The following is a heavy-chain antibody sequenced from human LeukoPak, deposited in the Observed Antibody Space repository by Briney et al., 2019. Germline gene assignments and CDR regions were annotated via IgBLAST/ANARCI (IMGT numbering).Heavy chain of an antibody. CDR3: ARERRHSSGLDY. V-gene: IGHV3-21*01. CDR2: ISSSSSYM. Sequence: GGSLRLSCAASGFTFSSYSMNWVRQAPGKGLEWVSSISSSSSYMYYADSVKGRFTISRDNAKNSLYLQMNSLRAEDTAVYYCARERRHSSGLDYWGQGTLVTVSS. J-gene: IGHJ4*02. CDR1: GFTFSSYS. D-gene: IGHD6-19*01.